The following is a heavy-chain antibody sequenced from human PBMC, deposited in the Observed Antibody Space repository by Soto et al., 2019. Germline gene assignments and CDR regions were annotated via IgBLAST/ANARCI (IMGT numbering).Heavy chain of an antibody. CDR1: GGTFSTYA. CDR3: ATTSSRSIAVAGSGYYYGMDV. CDR2: IIPIFGTV. J-gene: IGHJ6*02. Sequence: QLQLVQSGAEVKKPGSSVKVACQASGGTFSTYAISWVRQAPGQGLEWMGGIIPIFGTVHYAQKFQGRVTITADKSTSTAYVELGSLRSEDTAVYYCATTSSRSIAVAGSGYYYGMDVWGQGTTVTVSS. D-gene: IGHD6-19*01. V-gene: IGHV1-69*06.